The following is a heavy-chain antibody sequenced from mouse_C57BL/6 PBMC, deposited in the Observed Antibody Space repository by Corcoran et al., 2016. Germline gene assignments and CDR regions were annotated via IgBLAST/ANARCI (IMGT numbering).Heavy chain of an antibody. CDR1: GYTFTDYY. V-gene: IGHV1-26*01. J-gene: IGHJ3*01. CDR2: INPNNGGT. D-gene: IGHD4-1*01. CDR3: ARPGTEAY. Sequence: EVQLQQSGPELVKPGASVKISCKASGYTFTDYYMNWVKQSHGKSLEWIGDINPNNGGTSYNQKFKGKATLTVDKSSSTAYMELRSLTSEDSAVYYCARPGTEAYWGQGTLVTVSA.